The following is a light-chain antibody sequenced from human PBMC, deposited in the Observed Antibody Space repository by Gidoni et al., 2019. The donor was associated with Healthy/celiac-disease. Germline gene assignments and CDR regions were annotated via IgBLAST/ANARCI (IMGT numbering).Light chain of an antibody. J-gene: IGKJ1*01. CDR2: WAS. Sequence: DIVMTHSPDSLAVSLGERATIHCKSSQSVLYSSNNKNYLAWYQQKPGQPPKPLIYWASTRESGVPDRFSGSGSGTDFTLTISSLQAEDVAVYYCQQYYGTFGQGTKVEIK. CDR3: QQYYGT. V-gene: IGKV4-1*01. CDR1: QSVLYSSNNKNY.